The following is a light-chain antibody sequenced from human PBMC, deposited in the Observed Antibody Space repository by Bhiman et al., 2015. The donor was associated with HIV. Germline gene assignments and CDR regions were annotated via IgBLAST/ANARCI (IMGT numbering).Light chain of an antibody. CDR3: SSYTDISTWV. CDR2: DVS. CDR1: TSDVGGYNY. J-gene: IGLJ3*02. Sequence: QSALTQPASVSGSPGQSITISCTGTTSDVGGYNYVSWYQQHPGKGPKLMIYDVSNRPSGVSNRFSGSKSGNTASLTISGLQPDDEADYYCSSYTDISTWVFGGGTKLTVL. V-gene: IGLV2-14*03.